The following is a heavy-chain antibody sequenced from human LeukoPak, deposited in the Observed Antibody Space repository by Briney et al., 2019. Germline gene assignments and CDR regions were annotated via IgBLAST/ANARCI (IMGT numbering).Heavy chain of an antibody. Sequence: SETLSLTCTVSGGSISSSSYYWGWIRQPPGKGLEWIGSIYYSGSTYYNPSLKSRVTISVDTSKNQFSLKLSSVTAADTAVYYCASLDTSYYYDSSGSREDAFDIWGQGTMVTVSS. V-gene: IGHV4-39*07. CDR3: ASLDTSYYYDSSGSREDAFDI. J-gene: IGHJ3*02. D-gene: IGHD3-22*01. CDR2: IYYSGST. CDR1: GGSISSSSYY.